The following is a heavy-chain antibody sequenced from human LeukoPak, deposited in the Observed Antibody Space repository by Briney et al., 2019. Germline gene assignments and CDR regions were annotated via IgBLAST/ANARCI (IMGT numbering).Heavy chain of an antibody. CDR1: GFTFSSYS. V-gene: IGHV3-48*04. D-gene: IGHD5-18*01. CDR2: ISSSSSTI. CDR3: ARLEYSYGLDY. Sequence: GGSLRLSCAASGFTFSSYSMNWVRQAPGKGLEWVSYISSSSSTIYYADSVKGRFTISRDNAKNSLYLQMNSLRAEDTAVYYCARLEYSYGLDYWGQGTLVTVSS. J-gene: IGHJ4*02.